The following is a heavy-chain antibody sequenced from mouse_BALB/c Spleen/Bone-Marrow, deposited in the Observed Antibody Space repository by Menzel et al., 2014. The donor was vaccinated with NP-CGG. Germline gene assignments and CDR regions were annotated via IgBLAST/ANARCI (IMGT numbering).Heavy chain of an antibody. D-gene: IGHD1-1*01. V-gene: IGHV4-1*02. CDR2: INPDSRTI. J-gene: IGHJ2*01. CDR3: ARPDYYGYLNY. CDR1: GFDFSRYW. Sequence: EVQGVESGGGLVQPGGSLKLSCAASGFDFSRYWMSWVRQAPGKGLEWIGEINPDSRTINYSPSLKDKFIISRDNAENTLYLRLNKVRSEDTALYYCARPDYYGYLNYWGQGTTLTVSS.